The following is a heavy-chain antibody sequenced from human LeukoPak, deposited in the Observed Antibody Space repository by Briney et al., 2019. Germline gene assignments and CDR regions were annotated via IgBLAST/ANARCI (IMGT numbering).Heavy chain of an antibody. CDR2: MIPIFGTA. CDR1: GGTFSSYA. CDR3: ARNLNDYYGSGSYYNWFDP. D-gene: IGHD3-10*01. V-gene: IGHV1-69*05. Sequence: SVKISCKASGGTFSSYAISWVRQAPGQGLEWMGGMIPIFGTANYAQKFQGRVTITTDESTSTAYMELSSLRSEDTAVYYCARNLNDYYGSGSYYNWFDPWGQGTLVTVSS. J-gene: IGHJ5*02.